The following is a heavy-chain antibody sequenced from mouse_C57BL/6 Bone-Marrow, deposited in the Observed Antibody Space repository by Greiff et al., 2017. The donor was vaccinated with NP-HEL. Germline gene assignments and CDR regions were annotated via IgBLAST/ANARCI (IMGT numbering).Heavy chain of an antibody. J-gene: IGHJ4*01. V-gene: IGHV5-17*01. CDR1: GFTFSDYG. Sequence: EVQLVESGGGLVKPGGSLKLSCAASGFTFSDYGMHWVRQAPEKGLEWVAYISRGSSTIYYADTVKGRFTISRDNAKNTLFMQMTRLRSEDKAMYYCAKRGSSYEMDYWGQGTSVTVSS. CDR3: AKRGSSYEMDY. D-gene: IGHD1-1*01. CDR2: ISRGSSTI.